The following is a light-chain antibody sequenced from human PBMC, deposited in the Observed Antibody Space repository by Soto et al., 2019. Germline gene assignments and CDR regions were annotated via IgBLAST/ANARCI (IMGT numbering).Light chain of an antibody. CDR3: QSYDSSLSDWV. Sequence: QSVLTQPPSVSGAPGQRVTISCTGSTSNIGARYDVHWYQHLPGTAPKLLIYGNSNRPSGVPDRFSGSKSGTSASLVITGLQAEDEADYYCQSYDSSLSDWVFGGGTKVTVL. CDR2: GNS. CDR1: TSNIGARYD. J-gene: IGLJ3*02. V-gene: IGLV1-40*01.